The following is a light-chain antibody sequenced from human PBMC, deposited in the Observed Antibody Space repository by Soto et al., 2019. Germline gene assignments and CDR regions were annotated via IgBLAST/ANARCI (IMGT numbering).Light chain of an antibody. CDR1: QSISTY. CDR2: AAS. V-gene: IGKV1-39*01. CDR3: QQSYGIPRT. J-gene: IGKJ1*01. Sequence: DIQMTQSPSSLSASVGDRVTITCRASQSISTYFNWYQQKPGKAPKLLIYAASSLHSGVPSRFSGSGSGTDFTLTISSLQPEDSATYYCQQSYGIPRTFGQGTKVEIK.